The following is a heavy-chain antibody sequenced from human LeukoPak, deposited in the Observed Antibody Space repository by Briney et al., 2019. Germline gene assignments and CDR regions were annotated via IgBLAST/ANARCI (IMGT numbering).Heavy chain of an antibody. Sequence: GGSLRLSCAASGFTFSSYWMSWVRQAPGKGREGVANIKQDGSEKYYVDSVKGRFTISRDNAKNSLYLQMNSLRAEDTAVYYCARVLGYCSSTSCYHFDYWGQGTLVTVSS. J-gene: IGHJ4*02. CDR1: GFTFSSYW. V-gene: IGHV3-7*03. CDR3: ARVLGYCSSTSCYHFDY. D-gene: IGHD2-2*01. CDR2: IKQDGSEK.